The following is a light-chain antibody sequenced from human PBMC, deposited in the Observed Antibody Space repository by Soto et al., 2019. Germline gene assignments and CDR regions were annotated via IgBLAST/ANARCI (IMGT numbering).Light chain of an antibody. CDR1: QSVLYSSNNKNY. Sequence: DIVMTQSPDSLAVSLGERATINCKSSQSVLYSSNNKNYLAGYQQKPGQPPKLLIYWASTRESGVPDRFSGSGSGTDFTLTISSLQAEDVAVYYCQQYYSTPHTVGGGPKVEIK. CDR2: WAS. J-gene: IGKJ4*01. CDR3: QQYYSTPHT. V-gene: IGKV4-1*01.